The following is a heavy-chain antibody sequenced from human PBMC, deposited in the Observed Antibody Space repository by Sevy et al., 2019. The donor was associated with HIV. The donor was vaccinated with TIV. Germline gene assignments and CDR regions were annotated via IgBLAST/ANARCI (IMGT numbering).Heavy chain of an antibody. D-gene: IGHD1-26*01. J-gene: IGHJ4*02. CDR3: AGENAWGRGYS. CDR2: IYYNGHI. V-gene: IGHV4-59*08. Sequence: SETLSLTCTVSGGSITXLYWNWIRQPPGKGLEWIANIYYNGHINYNPSLKSRVTLSLDTSKNQFSLRLSSVTAADTAMYYCAGENAWGRGYSWGQGTLVTVSS. CDR1: GGSITXLY.